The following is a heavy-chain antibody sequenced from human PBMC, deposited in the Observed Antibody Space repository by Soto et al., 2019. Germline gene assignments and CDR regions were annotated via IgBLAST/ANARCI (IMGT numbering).Heavy chain of an antibody. CDR2: ISDSGST. V-gene: IGHV4-30-4*01. D-gene: IGHD6-19*01. J-gene: IGHJ4*02. CDR1: GGSIGSGDYW. Sequence: QVQLQESGPGLAKPSETLSLTCTVSGGSIGSGDYWWSWIRQSPGKGLEWIGYISDSGSTKYSPSLRSRVTISVDTSQHPFSVKLRSVTASDTAVYYCARASRGWYFDYWGQGTLVTVSS. CDR3: ARASRGWYFDY.